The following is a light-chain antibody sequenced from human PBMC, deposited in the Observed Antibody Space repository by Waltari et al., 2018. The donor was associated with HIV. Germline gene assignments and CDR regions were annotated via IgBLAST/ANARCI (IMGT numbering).Light chain of an antibody. J-gene: IGLJ2*01. CDR2: GNR. Sequence: QSVLTQPPSVSGAPGQRVTISCPGSSPHIGAGYDVHWYQQLPGTAPKLLSYGNRNRPSGVPDRFSGSKSGTSASLAITGLQAEDEADYYCQSYDSSLSGVVFGGGTRLTVL. V-gene: IGLV1-40*01. CDR3: QSYDSSLSGVV. CDR1: SPHIGAGYD.